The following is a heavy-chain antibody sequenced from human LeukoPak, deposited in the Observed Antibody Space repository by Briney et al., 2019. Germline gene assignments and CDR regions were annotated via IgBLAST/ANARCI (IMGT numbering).Heavy chain of an antibody. CDR1: GGSISSGSYY. CDR2: IYTSGST. D-gene: IGHD3-10*01. J-gene: IGHJ4*02. V-gene: IGHV4-61*02. CDR3: ARGLASALFDY. Sequence: SETLFLTCTVSGGSISSGSYYWSWIRQPAGKGLEWIGRIYTSGSTNYNPSLKSRVTISVDTSKNQFSLKLSSVTAADTAVYYCARGLASALFDYWGQGTLVTVSS.